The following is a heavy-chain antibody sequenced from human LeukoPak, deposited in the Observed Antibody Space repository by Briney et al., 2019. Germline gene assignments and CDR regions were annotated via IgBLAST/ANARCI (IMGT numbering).Heavy chain of an antibody. Sequence: PGGSLRLSCAASGFTFSDYGMHWVRQAPGKGLEWVTVISNHGRVQYYADSVKGRFTISTDNSKNTLSLQMNSLREEDTAVYYCTKGGGPMAATTERYSFDHWGQGALVTVSS. D-gene: IGHD6-25*01. J-gene: IGHJ4*02. CDR2: ISNHGRVQ. V-gene: IGHV3-30*18. CDR1: GFTFSDYG. CDR3: TKGGGPMAATTERYSFDH.